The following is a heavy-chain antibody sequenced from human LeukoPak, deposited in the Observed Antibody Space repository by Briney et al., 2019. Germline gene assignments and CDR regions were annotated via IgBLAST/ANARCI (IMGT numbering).Heavy chain of an antibody. V-gene: IGHV4-59*01. CDR3: ARSPTYSSSWRGGYYYYMDV. CDR2: IYYSGST. J-gene: IGHJ6*03. CDR1: GGSISSYY. D-gene: IGHD6-13*01. Sequence: SETLSLTCTVSGGSISSYYWSWIRQPPGKGLEWNGYIYYSGSTNYNPSLKSRVTISVDTSKNQFSLKLSSVTAADTAVYYCARSPTYSSSWRGGYYYYMDVWGKGTTVTVSS.